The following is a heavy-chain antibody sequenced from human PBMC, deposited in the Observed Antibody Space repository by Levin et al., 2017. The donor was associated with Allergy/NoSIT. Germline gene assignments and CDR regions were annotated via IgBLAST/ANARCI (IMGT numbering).Heavy chain of an antibody. CDR3: ARVMIVVVSVGHMDV. D-gene: IGHD3-22*01. J-gene: IGHJ6*02. Sequence: SETLSLTCTVSGGSISSGGYYWSWIRQHPGKGLEWIGYIYYSGSTYYNPSLKSRVTISVDTSKNQFSLKLSSVTAADTAVYYCARVMIVVVSVGHMDVWGQGTTVTVSS. V-gene: IGHV4-31*03. CDR2: IYYSGST. CDR1: GGSISSGGYY.